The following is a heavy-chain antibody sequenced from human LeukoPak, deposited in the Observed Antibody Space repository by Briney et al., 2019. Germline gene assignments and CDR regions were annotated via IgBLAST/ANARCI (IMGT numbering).Heavy chain of an antibody. V-gene: IGHV4-59*01. CDR2: IYYSGST. CDR3: ARGGQWLIPTDY. CDR1: GGSISSYC. D-gene: IGHD6-19*01. J-gene: IGHJ4*02. Sequence: PSETLSLTCTVSGGSISSYCWSWIRQPPGKGLEWIGYIYYSGSTNYNPSLKSRVTVSVDTSKNQFSLKLSSVTAADTAVYYCARGGQWLIPTDYWGQGTPVTVSS.